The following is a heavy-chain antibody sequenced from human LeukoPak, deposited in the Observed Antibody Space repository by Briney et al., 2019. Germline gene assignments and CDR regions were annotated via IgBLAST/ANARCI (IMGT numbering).Heavy chain of an antibody. J-gene: IGHJ4*02. Sequence: GGSLRLSCAASGFTFSSYSVNWVRQAPGKGLEWVSYISSSSSTIYYADSVKGRFTISRDNAKNSLYLQMNSLRAEDTAVYYCARDIHGPNYSKFDYWGQGTLVTVSS. CDR1: GFTFSSYS. D-gene: IGHD4-11*01. CDR2: ISSSSSTI. V-gene: IGHV3-48*01. CDR3: ARDIHGPNYSKFDY.